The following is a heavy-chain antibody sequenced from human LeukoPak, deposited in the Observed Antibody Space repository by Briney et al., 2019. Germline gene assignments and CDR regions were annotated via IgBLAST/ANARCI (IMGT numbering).Heavy chain of an antibody. CDR1: GFTFSRYE. Sequence: GGSLRLSCAASGFTFSRYEMNWVRQAPGKGLEWVSYISTSGSTIYYADSVKGRFTISRDNAKNSLYLQMNSLRAEDTAVYYCAELGITMIGGVWGKGTTVTISS. V-gene: IGHV3-48*03. CDR3: AELGITMIGGV. CDR2: ISTSGSTI. J-gene: IGHJ6*04. D-gene: IGHD3-10*02.